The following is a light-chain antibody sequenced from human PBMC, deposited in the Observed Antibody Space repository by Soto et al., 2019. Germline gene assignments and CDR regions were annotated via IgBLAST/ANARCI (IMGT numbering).Light chain of an antibody. V-gene: IGKV3-15*01. CDR2: GAS. J-gene: IGKJ1*01. CDR3: QQYNNWPL. Sequence: EIVLTQSPGTLSLSPGERATLSCRASEPVSTSFLAWYQQKPGQAPRLLIYGASTRATGIPARFSGSGSGTEFTLTISSLQSEDFAVYYCQQYNNWPLFGQGTKVDI. CDR1: EPVSTSF.